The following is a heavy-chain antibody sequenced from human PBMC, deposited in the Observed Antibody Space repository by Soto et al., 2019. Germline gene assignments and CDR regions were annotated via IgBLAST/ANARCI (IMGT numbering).Heavy chain of an antibody. CDR3: AKENDLWSGAFDY. CDR1: GFTFSSYA. Sequence: EVQLLESGGGLVQPGGSLRLSCAASGFTFSSYAMSWVRQAPGKGLEWVSAISGSGGTTYYADSVKGRFTISRDNSKNTLYLQLNSLRAEDTAVFYCAKENDLWSGAFDYWGQGTLVTVSS. J-gene: IGHJ4*02. V-gene: IGHV3-23*01. D-gene: IGHD3-3*01. CDR2: ISGSGGTT.